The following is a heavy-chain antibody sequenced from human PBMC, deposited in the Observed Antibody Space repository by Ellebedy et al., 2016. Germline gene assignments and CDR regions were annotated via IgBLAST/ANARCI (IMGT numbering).Heavy chain of an antibody. CDR2: INPNSGGT. CDR3: AKTSGWGYGEN. Sequence: ASVKVSXXASGYTFTGYYMHWVRQAPGQGLEWMGWINPNSGGTNYAQKFQGWVTMTRDTSISTAYMDLRSLRSDDTAMYYCAKTSGWGYGENWGQGTLVTVSS. V-gene: IGHV1-2*04. CDR1: GYTFTGYY. J-gene: IGHJ4*02. D-gene: IGHD3-10*01.